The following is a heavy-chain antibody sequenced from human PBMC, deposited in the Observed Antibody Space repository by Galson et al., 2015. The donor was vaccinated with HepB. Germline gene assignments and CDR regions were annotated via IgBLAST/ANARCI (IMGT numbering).Heavy chain of an antibody. Sequence: QSGAEVTKPGESLKISCTASGYSFPNYWIGWVRQMPGKGLEWMGIIYPGDSDSRYSPSFQGQVTISADKSISTAYLQWSSLKASDTAMYYCARDAIRTPRDYAYWYFDLWGRGTLVTVSS. CDR2: IYPGDSDS. J-gene: IGHJ2*01. CDR3: ARDAIRTPRDYAYWYFDL. CDR1: GYSFPNYW. V-gene: IGHV5-51*01. D-gene: IGHD4-17*01.